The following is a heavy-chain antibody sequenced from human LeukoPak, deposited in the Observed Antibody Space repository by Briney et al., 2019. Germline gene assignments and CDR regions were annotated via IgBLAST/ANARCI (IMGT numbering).Heavy chain of an antibody. CDR3: ARVVYSGSWGYFDY. Sequence: SETLSLTCTVSGGSMSTYYWSWIRQSPGKGLEWIGYIYYSGRPSYNPSLKSRLTISIDTSKTQFYQKLSSVTAADTAVYYCARVVYSGSWGYFDYWGQGILVTVSP. V-gene: IGHV4-59*01. CDR1: GGSMSTYY. D-gene: IGHD3-10*01. CDR2: IYYSGRP. J-gene: IGHJ4*02.